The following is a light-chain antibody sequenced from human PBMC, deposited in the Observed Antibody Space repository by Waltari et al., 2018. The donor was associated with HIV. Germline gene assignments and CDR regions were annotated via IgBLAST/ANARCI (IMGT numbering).Light chain of an antibody. V-gene: IGKV1-27*01. CDR3: QKYNSAPLT. J-gene: IGKJ3*01. CDR2: AAS. CDR1: HGIGNS. Sequence: DIQMTQSPSSLSASVGDRVTITCRASHGIGNSLAWYQQKPGKVPTLLIYAASTLQSGVPSRFSGSGSGTDFTLTISSLQPEDFATYYCQKYNSAPLTFGPGTKVDVK.